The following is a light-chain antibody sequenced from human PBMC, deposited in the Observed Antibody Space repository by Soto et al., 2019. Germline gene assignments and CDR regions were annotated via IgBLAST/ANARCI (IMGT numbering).Light chain of an antibody. CDR1: QTISSW. CDR2: KAS. CDR3: QPYNNWPLT. V-gene: IGKV1-5*03. Sequence: DIQMTQSPSTLSGSVGDRVTITCRASQTISSWLAQYQQKTGKAPKLLIYKASTLKSGVPSRFSGSRSGAEFTLTINSLQYEDFAVYYCQPYNNWPLTFGGGTKVDIK. J-gene: IGKJ4*01.